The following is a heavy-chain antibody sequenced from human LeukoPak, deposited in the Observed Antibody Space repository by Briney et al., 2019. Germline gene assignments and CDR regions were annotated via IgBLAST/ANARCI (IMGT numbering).Heavy chain of an antibody. CDR1: GFTFSSYA. J-gene: IGHJ5*02. CDR2: ISYDESNT. Sequence: GGSLRLSCAASGFTFSSYAMHWVRQAPGKGLEWVALISYDESNTFYADSVKGRFTISRDNSKNTLYLQMNTLRVEDTAVYYCAREASTEAIHAFDPWGQGTLVTVSA. D-gene: IGHD2-21*01. CDR3: AREASTEAIHAFDP. V-gene: IGHV3-30*04.